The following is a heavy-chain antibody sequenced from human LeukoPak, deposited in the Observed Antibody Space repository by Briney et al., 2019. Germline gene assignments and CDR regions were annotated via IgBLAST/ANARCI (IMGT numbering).Heavy chain of an antibody. CDR2: IRYTGNT. CDR3: ARHVAPDMDYFDY. J-gene: IGHJ4*02. Sequence: PSETLSLTCTVSGGSISGYYWTWIRQSPGKRPEWLAYIRYTGNTNYNPSLKSRVTISVDTSKNQFSLTLTSVTAADTAVYYCARHVAPDMDYFDYWGPGTLVTVSP. CDR1: GGSISGYY. D-gene: IGHD2-15*01. V-gene: IGHV4-59*08.